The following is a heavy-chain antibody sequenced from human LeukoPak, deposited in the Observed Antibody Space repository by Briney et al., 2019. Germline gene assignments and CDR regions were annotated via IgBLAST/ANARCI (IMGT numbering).Heavy chain of an antibody. Sequence: ASVKVSCKASGYTFTSYAMHWVRQAPGQRLEWMGWINAGNGNTKYSQKFQGRVTITRDTSASTAYMELSRLRSEDTAVYYCARPGFPHPVAVNPLDYWGQGTLVTVST. D-gene: IGHD6-19*01. J-gene: IGHJ4*02. CDR3: ARPGFPHPVAVNPLDY. V-gene: IGHV1-3*01. CDR2: INAGNGNT. CDR1: GYTFTSYA.